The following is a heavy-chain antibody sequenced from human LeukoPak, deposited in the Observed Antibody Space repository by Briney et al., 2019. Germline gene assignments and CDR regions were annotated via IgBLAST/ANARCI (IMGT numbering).Heavy chain of an antibody. Sequence: SVKVSCKASGGTFSSYAISWVRRAPGQGLEWMGGIIPIFGTANYAQKFQGRVTITTDESTSTAYMELSSLRSEDTAVYYCARDFYYDILTGYYAPLIAWGQGTLVTVFS. D-gene: IGHD3-9*01. J-gene: IGHJ4*02. V-gene: IGHV1-69*05. CDR2: IIPIFGTA. CDR3: ARDFYYDILTGYYAPLIA. CDR1: GGTFSSYA.